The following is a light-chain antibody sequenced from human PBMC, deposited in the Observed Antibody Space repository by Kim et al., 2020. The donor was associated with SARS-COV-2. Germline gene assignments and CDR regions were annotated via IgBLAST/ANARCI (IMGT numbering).Light chain of an antibody. CDR1: SIDVGGYNS. CDR2: DVS. V-gene: IGLV2-11*03. J-gene: IGLJ3*02. Sequence: PGHSVTTSFAGTSIDVGGYNSVSWYQQHPDKAPKLMIYDVSKRPSGVPDRFSGSKSGITASLTISGLQADDEADYYCCSYAGTWVFGGGTQLTVL. CDR3: CSYAGTWV.